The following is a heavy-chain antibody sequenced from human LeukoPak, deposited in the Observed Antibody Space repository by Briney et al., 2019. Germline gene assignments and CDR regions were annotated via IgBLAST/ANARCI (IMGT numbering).Heavy chain of an antibody. D-gene: IGHD3-16*02. CDR2: FSAYNGNT. Sequence: ASVKVSCKASGYTFTSYGISWVRQAPGQGLEWMGWFSAYNGNTNYAQKLQGRVTMTTDTSTSTAYMELRSLRSDDTAVYYCARDHPYDYVWGSYRYPTFDCWGQGTLVTVSS. J-gene: IGHJ4*02. CDR1: GYTFTSYG. CDR3: ARDHPYDYVWGSYRYPTFDC. V-gene: IGHV1-18*01.